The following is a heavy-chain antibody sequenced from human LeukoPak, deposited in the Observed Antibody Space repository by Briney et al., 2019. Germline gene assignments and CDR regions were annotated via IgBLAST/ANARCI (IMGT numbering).Heavy chain of an antibody. CDR3: ARRGGSKEYSYVDY. Sequence: GESLKISCKGSGYTFTSYWISWVRQMPGKGLEWMGKIDPSDSYTSYSPSFQGHVTISADKSISAAFLQWSSLKASDTAMYYCARRGGSKEYSYVDYWGQGTLVTVSS. CDR2: IDPSDSYT. V-gene: IGHV5-10-1*01. CDR1: GYTFTSYW. D-gene: IGHD5-18*01. J-gene: IGHJ4*02.